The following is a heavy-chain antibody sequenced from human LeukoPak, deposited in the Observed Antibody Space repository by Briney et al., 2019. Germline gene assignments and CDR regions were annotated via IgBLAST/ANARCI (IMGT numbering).Heavy chain of an antibody. D-gene: IGHD3-10*01. Sequence: GGSLRLSCAASGFTFSSYEMNWVRQAPGKGLESVSYISSSRSTIYYADSVKGRFTISRDNAKNSLYLQMNSLRAEDTAVYYCARSTWSSGSLIDYWGQGTLVTVSS. CDR1: GFTFSSYE. CDR3: ARSTWSSGSLIDY. V-gene: IGHV3-48*03. J-gene: IGHJ4*02. CDR2: ISSSRSTI.